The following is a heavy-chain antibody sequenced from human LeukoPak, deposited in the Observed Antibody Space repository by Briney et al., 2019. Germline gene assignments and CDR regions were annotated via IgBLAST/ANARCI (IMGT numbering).Heavy chain of an antibody. Sequence: GESLKISCKGSGYSFTNYWIGWVRQMPGKGLEWMGIIYPGDSDTRYSPSFQGQVTISADKSISTAYLQWSSLKASDTAMYYCARLPGNIVVVPAAIYFDYWGQGTLVTVSS. CDR1: GYSFTNYW. V-gene: IGHV5-51*01. CDR3: ARLPGNIVVVPAAIYFDY. CDR2: IYPGDSDT. J-gene: IGHJ4*02. D-gene: IGHD2-2*02.